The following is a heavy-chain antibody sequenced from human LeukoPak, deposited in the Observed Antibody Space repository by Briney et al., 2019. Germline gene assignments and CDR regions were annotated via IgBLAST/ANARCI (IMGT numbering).Heavy chain of an antibody. V-gene: IGHV3-30*18. CDR3: AKDGYCSGGSCYRYFDY. J-gene: IGHJ4*02. CDR1: GFTFSSYG. Sequence: GGSLRLSCAASGFTFSSYGMHWVRQAPGKGLEWVAVISYDGSNKYYADSVKGRFTISRDNSKNTLYLQMNSLRAEDTAVYYCAKDGYCSGGSCYRYFDYWGQGTLVTVSS. D-gene: IGHD2-15*01. CDR2: ISYDGSNK.